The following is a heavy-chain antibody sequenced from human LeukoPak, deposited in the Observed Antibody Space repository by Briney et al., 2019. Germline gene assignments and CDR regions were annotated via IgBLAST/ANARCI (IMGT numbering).Heavy chain of an antibody. J-gene: IGHJ3*02. Sequence: GASVKVSCKASGYTFTSYYMHWVRQAPGQGLEWMGWINPNSGGTNYAQKFQGWVTMTRDTSISTAYMELSRLRSDDTAVYYCARLLGGAAALSAFDIWGQGTMVTVSS. D-gene: IGHD6-13*01. CDR3: ARLLGGAAALSAFDI. V-gene: IGHV1-2*04. CDR1: GYTFTSYY. CDR2: INPNSGGT.